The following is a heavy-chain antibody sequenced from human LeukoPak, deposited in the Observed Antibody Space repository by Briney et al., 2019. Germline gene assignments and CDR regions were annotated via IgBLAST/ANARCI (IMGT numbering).Heavy chain of an antibody. CDR2: ISYDGSNK. D-gene: IGHD6-13*01. J-gene: IGHJ4*02. Sequence: AGGSLRLSCAASGFTFSSYGMHWARQAPGKGLEWVAVISYDGSNKYYADSVKGRFTISRDNSKNTLYLQMNSLRVEDTAVYYCAKARSSWYDFEADYWGQGTLVTVSS. CDR1: GFTFSSYG. V-gene: IGHV3-30*18. CDR3: AKARSSWYDFEADY.